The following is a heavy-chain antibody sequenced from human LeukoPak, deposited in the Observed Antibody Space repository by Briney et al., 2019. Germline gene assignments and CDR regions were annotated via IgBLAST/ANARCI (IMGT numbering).Heavy chain of an antibody. Sequence: GGSLRLSCAASGFTFSSSGMSWVRQAPGKGLEWVSAISGSGGSTYYADSVKGRFTISRDNAKNSLYLQMNSLRAEDTALYYCARGGPDSYEDYWGQGTLVTVSS. CDR1: GFTFSSSG. CDR3: ARGGPDSYEDY. V-gene: IGHV3-23*01. CDR2: ISGSGGST. J-gene: IGHJ4*02. D-gene: IGHD5-18*01.